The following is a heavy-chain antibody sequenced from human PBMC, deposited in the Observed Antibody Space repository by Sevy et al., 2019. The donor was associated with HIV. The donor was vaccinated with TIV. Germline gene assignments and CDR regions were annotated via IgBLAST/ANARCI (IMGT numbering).Heavy chain of an antibody. D-gene: IGHD6-19*01. CDR1: GFTFSSYS. CDR2: ISSSSSTI. Sequence: GGSLRLSCAASGFTFSSYSMNWVRQAPGKGLEWVSYISSSSSTIYYADSVKGRFPISRDNAKNSLYLQMKSLRDADTDVYYCAGVGGKWLALPYYYGMDVWGQGTTVTVSS. J-gene: IGHJ6*02. CDR3: AGVGGKWLALPYYYGMDV. V-gene: IGHV3-48*02.